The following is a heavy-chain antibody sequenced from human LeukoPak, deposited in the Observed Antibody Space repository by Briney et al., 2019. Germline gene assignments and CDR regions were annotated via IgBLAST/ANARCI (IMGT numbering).Heavy chain of an antibody. J-gene: IGHJ5*02. CDR3: ARGHYGERWFDP. V-gene: IGHV1-2*02. Sequence: ASVKVSCKASGYTFTGYYMHWVRQAPGQGLEWMGWINPNSGGTNYAQKFQGRVTMTRDTSIGTAYMELSRLRSDDTAVYYCARGHYGERWFDPWGQGTLVTVSS. CDR2: INPNSGGT. D-gene: IGHD4-17*01. CDR1: GYTFTGYY.